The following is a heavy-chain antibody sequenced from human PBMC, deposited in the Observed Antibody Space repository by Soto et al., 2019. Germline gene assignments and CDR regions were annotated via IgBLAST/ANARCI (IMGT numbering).Heavy chain of an antibody. D-gene: IGHD6-19*01. CDR1: GGSISRYY. Sequence: SETLALTCTVSGGSISRYYWSWIRQPPGKGLEWIGYIYYSGSTNYNPSLKSRVTISVDTSKNQFSLKLSSVTAADTAVYYCARELYSSGWYYFDYWGQGTLVTVSS. CDR2: IYYSGST. J-gene: IGHJ4*02. CDR3: ARELYSSGWYYFDY. V-gene: IGHV4-59*01.